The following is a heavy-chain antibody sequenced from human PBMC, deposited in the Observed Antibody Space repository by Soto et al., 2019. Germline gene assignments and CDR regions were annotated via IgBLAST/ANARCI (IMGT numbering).Heavy chain of an antibody. CDR1: GFTFSSYE. J-gene: IGHJ6*02. D-gene: IGHD1-26*01. CDR2: ISSSGSTI. CDR3: ARRRELRSNYYYGMDV. V-gene: IGHV3-48*03. Sequence: EVQLVESGGGLVQPGGSLRLSCAASGFTFSSYEMNWVRQAPGKGLEWVSYISSSGSTIDYADSVKGRFTISRDNAKNSLYLKMNSLRAEDTAVYYCARRRELRSNYYYGMDVWGQGTTVTVSS.